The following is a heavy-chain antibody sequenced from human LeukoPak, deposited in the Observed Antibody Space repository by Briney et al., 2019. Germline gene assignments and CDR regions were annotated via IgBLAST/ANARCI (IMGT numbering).Heavy chain of an antibody. CDR2: IIPVPGTA. D-gene: IGHD6-13*01. CDR1: GGTFNSYS. V-gene: IGHV1-69*08. Sequence: SVKVSCKASGGTFNSYSISWVRQAPGQGLEWMGRIIPVPGTADYAQKFQGRVTITADRSTTTAYLELSSLISDDTAVYFCARDRSGSNWYSDYWGQGTLVTVSS. CDR3: ARDRSGSNWYSDY. J-gene: IGHJ4*02.